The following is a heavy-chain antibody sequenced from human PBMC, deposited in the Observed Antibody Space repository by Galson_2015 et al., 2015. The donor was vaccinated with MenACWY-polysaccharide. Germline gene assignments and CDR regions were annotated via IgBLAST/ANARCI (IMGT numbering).Heavy chain of an antibody. CDR1: GFDFSSYA. V-gene: IGHV3-23*01. CDR2: MSGRRGYT. CDR3: ATHPKGTDSRWYDH. D-gene: IGHD3-22*01. J-gene: IGHJ4*02. Sequence: SLRLSCAASGFDFSSYAMSWVRQAPGKGLEWVSTMSGRRGYTYYADSVKGRFTISRDNSKNTLYLQMSNLRADDTAIYSCATHPKGTDSRWYDHWGQGTLVTVSS.